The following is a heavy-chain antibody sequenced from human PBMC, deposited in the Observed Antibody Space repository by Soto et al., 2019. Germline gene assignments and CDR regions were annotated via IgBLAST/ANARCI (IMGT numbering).Heavy chain of an antibody. Sequence: QVTLKESGPVLVKPTETLTPTCTVSGLSLNNGRLGVSWIRQPPGTALEWLAHIFSNDEKSYSTSLKSMLTISKDNSRSQVVLTMTNVDPVDSGTYYCALIKDCSRTDCYLASFDPWGQGTLVTVSS. J-gene: IGHJ5*02. V-gene: IGHV2-26*01. D-gene: IGHD2-2*01. CDR3: ALIKDCSRTDCYLASFDP. CDR1: GLSLNNGRLG. CDR2: IFSNDEK.